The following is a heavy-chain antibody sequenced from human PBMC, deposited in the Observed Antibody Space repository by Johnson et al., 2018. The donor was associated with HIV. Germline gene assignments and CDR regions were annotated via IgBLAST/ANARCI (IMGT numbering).Heavy chain of an antibody. V-gene: IGHV3-74*01. D-gene: IGHD5-24*01. CDR3: ARDILRRDGYNRYAFDI. CDR2: IHGDGSRT. J-gene: IGHJ3*02. Sequence: VQLVESGGGLVQPGGSLRLSCAAPGFTFSDHWMQWVRQAPGKGLAWVPRIHGDGSRTSYADPVKGRSTISRDNSKTTLYLQMNSWRAEDTAVYYCARDILRRDGYNRYAFDIWGQGTMVTVSS. CDR1: GFTFSDHW.